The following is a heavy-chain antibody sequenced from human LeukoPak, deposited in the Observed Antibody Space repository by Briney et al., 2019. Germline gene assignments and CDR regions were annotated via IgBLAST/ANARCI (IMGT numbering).Heavy chain of an antibody. D-gene: IGHD3-22*01. J-gene: IGHJ3*02. CDR1: GFSFSTYD. Sequence: PGGSLRLCCAASGFSFSTYDMNWVRQAPGKGLEWVSYIDTSGRRIYYADSVKGRLTISRDNARNSLSVQMNSLRAEDTAVYYCVRGTLDYDYSGYAFDIWGLGTMVTVSS. CDR3: VRGTLDYDYSGYAFDI. V-gene: IGHV3-48*03. CDR2: IDTSGRRI.